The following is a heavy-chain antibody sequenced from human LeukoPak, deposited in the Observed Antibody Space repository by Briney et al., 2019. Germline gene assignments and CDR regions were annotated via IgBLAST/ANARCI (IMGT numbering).Heavy chain of an antibody. CDR2: INHSGST. CDR3: ARWSIMITFGGVIVRDYFYY. V-gene: IGHV4-34*01. CDR1: GGSFSGYY. Sequence: SETLSLTCAVYGGSFSGYYWSWIRQPPGKGLEWIGEINHSGSTNYNPSLKSRVTISVDTSKNQFSLKLSSVTAADTAVYYCARWSIMITFGGVIVRDYFYYWGQGTLVTVSS. D-gene: IGHD3-16*02. J-gene: IGHJ4*02.